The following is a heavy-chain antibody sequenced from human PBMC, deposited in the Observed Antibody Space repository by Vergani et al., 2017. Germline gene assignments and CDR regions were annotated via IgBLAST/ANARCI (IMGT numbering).Heavy chain of an antibody. Sequence: EVQLVESGGGIVKPGGSLRLSCVASGFSFRNAWMNWVRRTPGKGLEWVGRIKSTFDRGTTDYAAAVKGRFTISRDDSKNTLFLQMNGLKTEDIGVYYCTPDPGYWGNGSCNWLRDHHYYGLNFWGKGTTVTFSS. CDR2: IKSTFDRGTT. V-gene: IGHV3-15*07. J-gene: IGHJ6*04. CDR1: GFSFRNAW. CDR3: TPDPGYWGNGSCNWLRDHHYYGLNF. D-gene: IGHD3-9*01.